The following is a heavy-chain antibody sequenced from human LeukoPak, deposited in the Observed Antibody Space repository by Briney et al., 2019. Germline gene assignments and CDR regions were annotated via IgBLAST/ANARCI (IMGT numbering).Heavy chain of an antibody. Sequence: GASVKVSCKASGYILSDYFIHWERQAPGQGLEWMGWINPNTGATRFAQKFEGRVTLTRDTSISTVYMELSRLKSDDRAVYYCARMYSSNRYDYWGQGTLVTVSS. D-gene: IGHD2-2*01. J-gene: IGHJ4*02. CDR3: ARMYSSNRYDY. CDR1: GYILSDYF. V-gene: IGHV1-2*02. CDR2: INPNTGAT.